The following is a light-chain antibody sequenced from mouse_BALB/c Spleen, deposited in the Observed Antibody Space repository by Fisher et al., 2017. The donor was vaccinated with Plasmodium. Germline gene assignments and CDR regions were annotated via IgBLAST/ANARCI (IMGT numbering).Light chain of an antibody. CDR3: WQGTHFPRT. Sequence: PGDSVSLSCRASQTISNYLHWYQQKSHESPRLLINYTSQSISGIPSRFSGSGSGTDFTLKISRVEAEDLGVYYCWQGTHFPRTFGGGTKLEIK. J-gene: IGKJ1*01. V-gene: IGKV5-45*01. CDR1: QTISNY. CDR2: YTS.